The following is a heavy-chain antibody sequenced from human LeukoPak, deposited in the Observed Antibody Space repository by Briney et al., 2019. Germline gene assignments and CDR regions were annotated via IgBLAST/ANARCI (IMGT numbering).Heavy chain of an antibody. CDR2: ISDSGGSDNT. V-gene: IGHV3-23*01. CDR1: GFTFSSYV. D-gene: IGHD3-10*01. CDR3: ASSLLPRL. J-gene: IGHJ4*02. Sequence: GGSLRLSCAASGFTFSSYVMNWVRQAPGKGLEWVSGISDSGGSDNTDYADSVKGRFTISRDISKSTLFLQMNSLRAEDTAVYYCASSLLPRLWGQGTLVTVSS.